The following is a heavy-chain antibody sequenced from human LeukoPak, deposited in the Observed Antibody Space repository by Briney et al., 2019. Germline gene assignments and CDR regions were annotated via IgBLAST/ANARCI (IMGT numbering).Heavy chain of an antibody. CDR2: ISGSGGTT. CDR3: AKDRCSGGSCYSAEYFQH. J-gene: IGHJ1*01. CDR1: GFTFSSYA. D-gene: IGHD2-15*01. V-gene: IGHV3-23*01. Sequence: GGSLRLSCAASGFTFSSYAMSWVRQAPGKGLEWVSGISGSGGTTYYADSVKGRFTISRDNSENTLYLQMNSLRAEDTAVYYCAKDRCSGGSCYSAEYFQHWGQGTLVTVSS.